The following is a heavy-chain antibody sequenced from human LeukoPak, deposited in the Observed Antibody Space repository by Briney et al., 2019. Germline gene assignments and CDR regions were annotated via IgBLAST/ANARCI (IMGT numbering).Heavy chain of an antibody. CDR1: GFTFSNAW. CDR3: TTDDIAVAGTVDY. J-gene: IGHJ4*02. Sequence: GGSLRLSCAAPGFTFSNAWMSWVRQAPGKGLEWVGRIKSKTDGGTTDYAASVKGRFTISRDDSKNTLYLQMNSLKTEDTAVYYCTTDDIAVAGTVDYWGQGTLVTVSS. CDR2: IKSKTDGGTT. V-gene: IGHV3-15*01. D-gene: IGHD6-19*01.